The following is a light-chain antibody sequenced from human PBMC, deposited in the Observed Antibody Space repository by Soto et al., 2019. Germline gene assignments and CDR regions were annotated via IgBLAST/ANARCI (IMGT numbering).Light chain of an antibody. Sequence: QSVLTQPASVSGSPGQSITISCTGTSSDVGGYKYVSWYQQHPDKAPKLMIYVVSNRPSGVSNRFSGSKSGNTASLTISGLQAEDDADYYCGSYTSSDTPYVFGTGTKLTVL. V-gene: IGLV2-14*01. J-gene: IGLJ1*01. CDR3: GSYTSSDTPYV. CDR1: SSDVGGYKY. CDR2: VVS.